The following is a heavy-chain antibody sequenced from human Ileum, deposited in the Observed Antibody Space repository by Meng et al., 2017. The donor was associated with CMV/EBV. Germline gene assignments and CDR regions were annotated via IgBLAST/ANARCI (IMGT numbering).Heavy chain of an antibody. CDR1: GFTFSSYA. J-gene: IGHJ4*02. V-gene: IGHV3-30*04. CDR3: AREGAVALDY. Sequence: LSLAASGFTFSSYAMHWVRQAPGKGLEWVAVISYDGSNKYYADSMKGRFTISRDNSKNTLYLQMNSLRAEDTAVYYCAREGAVALDYWGQGTLVTVSS. CDR2: ISYDGSNK. D-gene: IGHD6-19*01.